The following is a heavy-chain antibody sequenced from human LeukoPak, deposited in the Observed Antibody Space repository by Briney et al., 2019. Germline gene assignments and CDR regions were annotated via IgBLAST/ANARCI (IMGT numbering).Heavy chain of an antibody. CDR1: GFTSSTYA. CDR2: ISDDGYIP. CDR3: TKEGPVNAIGDL. V-gene: IGHV3-23*01. Sequence: GGSLRLSCAASGFTSSTYAFSCVRQAPGEGLEWVSAISDDGYIPYYADSVRGRFTISRENSKNTLSLQISGLRADDTAVYYCTKEGPVNAIGDLWGQGTLVTVSP. D-gene: IGHD2-21*01. J-gene: IGHJ5*02.